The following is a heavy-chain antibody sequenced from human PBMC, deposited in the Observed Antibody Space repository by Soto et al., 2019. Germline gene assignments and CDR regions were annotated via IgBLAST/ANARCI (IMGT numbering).Heavy chain of an antibody. V-gene: IGHV4-59*01. D-gene: IGHD5-18*01. Sequence: SETLSLTCTVSGGSISSYYWSWIRQPPGKGLEWIGYIYYSGSTNYNPALKSRVTISVDTSKNQFSLKLSSVTAADTAVYYCARRDSYGFFDYWGQGTLVTVSS. J-gene: IGHJ4*02. CDR1: GGSISSYY. CDR3: ARRDSYGFFDY. CDR2: IYYSGST.